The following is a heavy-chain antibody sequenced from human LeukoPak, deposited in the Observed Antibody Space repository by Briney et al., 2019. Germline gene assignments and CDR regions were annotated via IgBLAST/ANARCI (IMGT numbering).Heavy chain of an antibody. CDR2: IYYSGST. CDR3: ATRRGVTTVDY. Sequence: KPSETLSLTCTVSGGSISSYYWGWIRQPPGKGLEWIGNIYYSGSTYYNPSLKSRVTISVDTSKNQFSLKLSSVTAADTAVYYCATRRGVTTVDYWGQGTLVTVSS. V-gene: IGHV4-39*01. J-gene: IGHJ4*02. D-gene: IGHD4-17*01. CDR1: GGSISSYY.